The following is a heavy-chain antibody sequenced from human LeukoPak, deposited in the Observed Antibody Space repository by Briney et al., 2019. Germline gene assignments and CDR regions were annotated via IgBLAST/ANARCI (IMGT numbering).Heavy chain of an antibody. J-gene: IGHJ6*04. CDR3: TRVPATAISPTHVDV. CDR1: GFTFGDYA. D-gene: IGHD2-15*01. V-gene: IGHV3-49*04. Sequence: PGRSLRLSCTTSGFTFGDYAMSWVRQAPGKGLEWVGFIRSKAFGGTTEYAASVKGRFTISRDDSKSIAYLQMNSLKTEDTAVYYCTRVPATAISPTHVDVWGKGTTVTVSP. CDR2: IRSKAFGGTT.